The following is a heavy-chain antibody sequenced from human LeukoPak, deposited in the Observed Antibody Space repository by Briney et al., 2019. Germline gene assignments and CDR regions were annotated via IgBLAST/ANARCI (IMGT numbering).Heavy chain of an antibody. D-gene: IGHD3-22*01. CDR3: ARGITMMIVAPGY. CDR1: GFTVSRNY. V-gene: IGHV3-53*01. J-gene: IGHJ4*02. CDR2: IYSNNST. Sequence: GGSLRLSCAAPGFTVSRNYMTWVRQAPGKGLEWVSVIYSNNSTYYADSVKGRFTISRDSSKNTLYLQMNSLRVEDTAIYYRARGITMMIVAPGYWGQGTRVTVSS.